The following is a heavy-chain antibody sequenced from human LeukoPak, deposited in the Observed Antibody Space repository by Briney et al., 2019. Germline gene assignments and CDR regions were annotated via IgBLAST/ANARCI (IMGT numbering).Heavy chain of an antibody. V-gene: IGHV3-7*01. CDR2: IQQDGSEK. Sequence: GRSLRLSCAASGFTFDDYAMHWVRQAPGKGLEWVANIQQDGSEKYYVDSVKGRFIISRDNAKNSLYLQMNSLRAEDTAVYYCARVRKLRTRGVMDPLDYWGQGTLVTVSS. CDR3: ARVRKLRTRGVMDPLDY. D-gene: IGHD3-10*01. J-gene: IGHJ4*02. CDR1: GFTFDDYA.